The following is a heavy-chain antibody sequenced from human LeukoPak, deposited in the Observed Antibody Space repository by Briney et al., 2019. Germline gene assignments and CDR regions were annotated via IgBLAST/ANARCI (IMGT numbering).Heavy chain of an antibody. CDR2: ISGSGGST. V-gene: IGHV3-23*01. D-gene: IGHD2-21*01. Sequence: GGSLRLSCAASGFTFSSYAMSWVRQAPGKELEWVSAISGSGGSTYYADSVKGRFTISRDNSKNTLYLQMNSLRAEDTAVYYCAKDAHIVVVIATHDYWGQGTLVTVSS. CDR3: AKDAHIVVVIATHDY. J-gene: IGHJ4*02. CDR1: GFTFSSYA.